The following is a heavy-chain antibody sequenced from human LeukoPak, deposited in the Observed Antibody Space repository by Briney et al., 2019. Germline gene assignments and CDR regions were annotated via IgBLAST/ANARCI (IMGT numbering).Heavy chain of an antibody. CDR3: ARRLLWFGDILRGAFDI. D-gene: IGHD3-10*01. V-gene: IGHV3-23*01. CDR2: ISGSGGST. Sequence: GGSLRLSCAASGFTFSSYWMSWVRQAPGKGLEWVSAISGSGGSTYYADSVKGRFTISRDNSKNTLYLQMNSLRAEDTAVYYCARRLLWFGDILRGAFDIWGQGTMVTVSS. CDR1: GFTFSSYW. J-gene: IGHJ3*02.